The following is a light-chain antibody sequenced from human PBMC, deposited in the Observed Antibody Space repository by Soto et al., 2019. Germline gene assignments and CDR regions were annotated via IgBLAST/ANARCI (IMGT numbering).Light chain of an antibody. V-gene: IGKV3-15*01. CDR1: QSVGAN. CDR3: QQYTYWPRT. CDR2: GAS. Sequence: EIVMTQSPATLSVSPGERATLSCRASQSVGANLAWYQQKPGQAPRLLIYGASTRAAGISPRFSGGGSGTEFNLTISSLQSEDFGVYYCQQYTYWPRTFGQGTKVGIK. J-gene: IGKJ1*01.